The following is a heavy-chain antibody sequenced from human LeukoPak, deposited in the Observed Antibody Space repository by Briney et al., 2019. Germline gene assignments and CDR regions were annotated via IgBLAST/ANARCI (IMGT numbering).Heavy chain of an antibody. CDR1: GYTFISYG. D-gene: IGHD1-26*01. V-gene: IGHV1-18*01. Sequence: ASVKVSCKASGYTFISYGIIWVRQAPGQGLEWMGWISAYNGNTNYAQKLQGRVTMTTDTSTSTAYMELRSLRSDDTAVYYCARDRTPCGGWELNIDYWGQGTLVTVSS. CDR3: ARDRTPCGGWELNIDY. J-gene: IGHJ4*02. CDR2: ISAYNGNT.